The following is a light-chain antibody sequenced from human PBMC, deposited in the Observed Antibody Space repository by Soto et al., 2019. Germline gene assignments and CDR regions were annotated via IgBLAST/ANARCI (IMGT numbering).Light chain of an antibody. CDR3: QQNGGSPPYT. Sequence: EIVLTQSPGTLSLSPGERATLSCRASQSVSSSYLAWYQQKPGQAPRLLIYGASSRATGIPDRFSGSGSGTDCALTISRMEPKDFAVYYCQQNGGSPPYTFGQGTKLEIK. V-gene: IGKV3-20*01. J-gene: IGKJ2*01. CDR1: QSVSSSY. CDR2: GAS.